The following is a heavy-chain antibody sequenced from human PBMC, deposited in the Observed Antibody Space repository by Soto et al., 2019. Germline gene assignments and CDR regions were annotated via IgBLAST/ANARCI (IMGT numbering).Heavy chain of an antibody. CDR3: ARGSRNCISTSCYRGNWFDP. J-gene: IGHJ5*02. D-gene: IGHD2-2*01. V-gene: IGHV4-61*01. CDR2: IYYSGST. CDR1: GGSVSGGSYY. Sequence: SETLSLTCTVSGGSVSGGSYYWNWIRQPPGKGLEWIGYIYYSGSTNYNPSLKSRVTISVDTSKNQFSLKLSSVTAADTAVYYCARGSRNCISTSCYRGNWFDPWGQGTLVTVSS.